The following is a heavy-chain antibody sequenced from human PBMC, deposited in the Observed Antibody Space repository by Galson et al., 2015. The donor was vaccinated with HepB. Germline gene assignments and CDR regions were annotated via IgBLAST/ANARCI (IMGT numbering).Heavy chain of an antibody. D-gene: IGHD1-7*01. V-gene: IGHV3-23*01. Sequence: SLRLSCAASGFTFSSYAMSWVRRAPGKGLEWVSAISGSGGSTYYADSVKGRFTISRDNSKNTLYLQMNSLRAEDTAVYYCAKGSRYNWNYGIFVQMDAFDIWGQGTMVTVSS. CDR1: GFTFSSYA. J-gene: IGHJ3*02. CDR2: ISGSGGST. CDR3: AKGSRYNWNYGIFVQMDAFDI.